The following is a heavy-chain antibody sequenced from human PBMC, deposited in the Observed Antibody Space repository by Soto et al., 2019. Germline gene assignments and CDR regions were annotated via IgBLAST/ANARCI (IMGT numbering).Heavy chain of an antibody. Sequence: GESLKISCKGSGYSFTSYWIGWVRQMPGKGLEWMGIIYPGDSDTRYSPSFQGQVTISADKSISTAYLQWSSLKASDTAMYYCARHQPAELDYDILTGYYRRADYYYMDVWGKGTTVTVSS. V-gene: IGHV5-51*01. J-gene: IGHJ6*03. CDR3: ARHQPAELDYDILTGYYRRADYYYMDV. CDR1: GYSFTSYW. D-gene: IGHD3-9*01. CDR2: IYPGDSDT.